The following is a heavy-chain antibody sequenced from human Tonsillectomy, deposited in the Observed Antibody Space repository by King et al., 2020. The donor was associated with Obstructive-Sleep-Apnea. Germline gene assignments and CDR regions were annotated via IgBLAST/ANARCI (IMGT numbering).Heavy chain of an antibody. D-gene: IGHD2-2*01. J-gene: IGHJ4*02. V-gene: IGHV3-23*04. Sequence: VQLVQSGGGLVQPGGSLRLSCAASGFTFSSYAMSWVRQAPGKVLEWVSAISGSGGSTYYADSVKGRFTTSRDNSKNTLYLQMKSLRAEETAVYYCAKHPGYCSSTSCLRYFDYWGQGTLVTVSS. CDR3: AKHPGYCSSTSCLRYFDY. CDR1: GFTFSSYA. CDR2: ISGSGGST.